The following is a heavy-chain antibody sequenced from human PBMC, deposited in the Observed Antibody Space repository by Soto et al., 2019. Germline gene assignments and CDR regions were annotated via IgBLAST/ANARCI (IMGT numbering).Heavy chain of an antibody. J-gene: IGHJ4*02. Sequence: VGSLRLSCAASGFTFSSYGMHWVLQAPGKGLEWVEVIWYDGNNKYYADSVKGRFTISRDNSNNTLYVQMTSLRAEDTAVYYCARGLHSLFDYWGQGTLVTVSS. CDR2: IWYDGNNK. D-gene: IGHD2-21*01. V-gene: IGHV3-33*01. CDR3: ARGLHSLFDY. CDR1: GFTFSSYG.